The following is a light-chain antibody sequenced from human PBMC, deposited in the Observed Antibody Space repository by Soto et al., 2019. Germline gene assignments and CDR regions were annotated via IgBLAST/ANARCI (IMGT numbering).Light chain of an antibody. V-gene: IGKV1-8*01. CDR1: QGISSY. CDR3: QQYYSYPRT. CDR2: AAS. Sequence: AIRMTQSPSSLSASTGDRVTITCRASQGISSYLAWYQQKPGKAPKLLIYAASTLQSGVPSRFSGSGSGTDFTLTYSCLQCEDFATYYCQQYYSYPRTFGQGTKVEIK. J-gene: IGKJ1*01.